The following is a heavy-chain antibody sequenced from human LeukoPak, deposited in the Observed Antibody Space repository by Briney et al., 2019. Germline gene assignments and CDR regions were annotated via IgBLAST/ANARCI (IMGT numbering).Heavy chain of an antibody. Sequence: QPGGSLRLSCSVSGFTFSSYAMYWVRQPPEKGRKHVSAITSEGGNTYYAESVKGRFTISRHNSKNTLYLQMSGLRTEDTAVYFCVKDLRRIQFPLKYYFDSWGQGTLVTVSS. D-gene: IGHD4-11*01. CDR1: GFTFSSYA. J-gene: IGHJ4*02. V-gene: IGHV3-64D*09. CDR3: VKDLRRIQFPLKYYFDS. CDR2: ITSEGGNT.